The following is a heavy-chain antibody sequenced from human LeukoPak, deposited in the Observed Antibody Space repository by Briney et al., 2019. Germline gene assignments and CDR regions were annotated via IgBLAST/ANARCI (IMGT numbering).Heavy chain of an antibody. Sequence: GGSLRLSCAASGFTFSSYSMNWVRQAPGKGPEWVSSISSSSSYIYYADSVKGRFTISRDNAKNSLYLQMNSLRAEDTAVYYCARVVYYYYYMDVWGKGTTVTVSS. V-gene: IGHV3-21*01. CDR3: ARVVYYYYYMDV. J-gene: IGHJ6*03. CDR2: ISSSSSYI. CDR1: GFTFSSYS.